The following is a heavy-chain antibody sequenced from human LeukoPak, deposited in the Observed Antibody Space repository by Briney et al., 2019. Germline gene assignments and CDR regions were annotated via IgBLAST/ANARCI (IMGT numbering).Heavy chain of an antibody. CDR3: ARAPEYDSSGYYLDY. Sequence: SETLSLTCTVSGGSISSSSYYWGWIRQPPGKGLEWIGSIYYSGTAYYNPSLRSRVTISVDTSKNQFSLKLSSVTAADTAVYYCARAPEYDSSGYYLDYWGQGTLVTVSS. J-gene: IGHJ4*02. D-gene: IGHD3-22*01. CDR2: IYYSGTA. V-gene: IGHV4-39*01. CDR1: GGSISSSSYY.